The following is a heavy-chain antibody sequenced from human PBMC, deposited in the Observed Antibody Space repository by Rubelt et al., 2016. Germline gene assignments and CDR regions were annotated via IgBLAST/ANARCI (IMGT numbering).Heavy chain of an antibody. CDR2: MDPNSGNT. V-gene: IGHV1-8*01. Sequence: QVQLVQSGAEVRKPGASMKVSCKASGYTFTSYGLNWVRQATGQGLEWMGWMDPNSGNTGYAQKFQGRITMTTDTSTSTAYMELRSLRSDDTAVYYCAGLGVEVAGTNWFDPWGQGTLVTVSS. J-gene: IGHJ5*02. CDR3: AGLGVEVAGTNWFDP. CDR1: GYTFTSYG. D-gene: IGHD6-19*01.